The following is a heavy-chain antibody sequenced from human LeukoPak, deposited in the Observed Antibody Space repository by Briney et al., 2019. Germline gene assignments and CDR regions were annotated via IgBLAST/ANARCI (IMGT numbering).Heavy chain of an antibody. J-gene: IGHJ4*02. CDR1: GFTLSSCA. CDR2: ISGSGGST. V-gene: IGHV3-23*01. Sequence: GGSLRLSCAASGFTLSSCAMSWVRQAPGKGLEWVSAISGSGGSTYYADSVKGRFTISRDNSKNTLYLQMNSLRAEDTAVYYCAVAVVGGHDYWGQGTLVTVSS. CDR3: AVAVVGGHDY. D-gene: IGHD6-19*01.